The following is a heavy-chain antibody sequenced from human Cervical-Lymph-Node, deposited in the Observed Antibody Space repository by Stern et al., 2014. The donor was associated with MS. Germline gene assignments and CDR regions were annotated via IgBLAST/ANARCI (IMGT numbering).Heavy chain of an antibody. CDR2: IYSGGST. CDR3: ARSLSYGFIVKGFDP. CDR1: GFTVSSNY. D-gene: IGHD5-18*01. Sequence: VQLVESGGGLVQPGGSLRLSCAASGFTVSSNYMSWVRQAPGKGVEWGSVIYSGGSTYYADSVKGRFTISRDNSKNTLYLQMNSLRAEDTAVYYCARSLSYGFIVKGFDPWGQGTLVTVSS. J-gene: IGHJ5*02. V-gene: IGHV3-66*02.